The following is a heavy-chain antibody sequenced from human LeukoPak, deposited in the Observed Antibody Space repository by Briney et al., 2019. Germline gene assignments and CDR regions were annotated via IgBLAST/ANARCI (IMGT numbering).Heavy chain of an antibody. CDR1: GFTFSSYG. D-gene: IGHD3-22*01. J-gene: IGHJ5*02. CDR2: IWYDGSNK. V-gene: IGHV3-33*01. CDR3: ARDSSGPMWFDP. Sequence: GGSLGLSCAASGFTFSSYGMHWVRQAPGKGLEWVAVIWYDGSNKYYADSVKGRFTISRDNSKNTLYLQMNSLRAEDTAVYYCARDSSGPMWFDPWGQGTLVTVSS.